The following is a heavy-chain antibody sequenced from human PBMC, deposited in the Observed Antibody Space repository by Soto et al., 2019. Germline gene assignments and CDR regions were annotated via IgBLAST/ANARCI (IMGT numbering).Heavy chain of an antibody. V-gene: IGHV3-23*01. D-gene: IGHD2-8*01. CDR2: ISGSGGST. CDR1: GFTFSSYA. CDR3: AKVDCTNGVCGTSDY. Sequence: EVQLLESGGGLVQPGGSLRLSCAASGFTFSSYAMSWVRQAPGKGLEWVSAISGSGGSTYYADSVKGRFTISRDNSKNTLYLQMNSLRVEDTAVYYCAKVDCTNGVCGTSDYWSQGTLVTVSS. J-gene: IGHJ4*02.